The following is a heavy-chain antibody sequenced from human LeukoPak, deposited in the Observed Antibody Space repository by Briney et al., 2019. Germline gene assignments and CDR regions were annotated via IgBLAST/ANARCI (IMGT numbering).Heavy chain of an antibody. CDR2: MNPNSGNT. V-gene: IGHV1-8*03. CDR3: ARAPGGRPHIPEDY. Sequence: ASVKVSCKASGYTFTSYDINWVRQATGQGREWMGWMNPNSGNTGYAQKFQGRVTITADESTSTAYMELSSLRSEDTAVYYCARAPGGRPHIPEDYWGQGTLVTVSS. J-gene: IGHJ4*02. D-gene: IGHD2-8*02. CDR1: GYTFTSYD.